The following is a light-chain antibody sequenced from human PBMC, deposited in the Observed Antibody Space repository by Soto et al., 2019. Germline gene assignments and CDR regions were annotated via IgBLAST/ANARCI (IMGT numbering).Light chain of an antibody. CDR1: SSDVGSYNL. CDR2: KDS. J-gene: IGLJ3*02. Sequence: QSALTQPASVSGSPGQSITISCTGTSSDVGSYNLVSWYQQHPGKAPKLMIYKDSKRPSGVSNRFFGSKSGNTASLTISGLQAEDEADYFCCSYARGSTLVFGGGTKLTVL. CDR3: CSYARGSTLV. V-gene: IGLV2-23*01.